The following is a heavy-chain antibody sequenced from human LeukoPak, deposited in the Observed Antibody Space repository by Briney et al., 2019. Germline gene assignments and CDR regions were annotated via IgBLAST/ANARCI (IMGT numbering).Heavy chain of an antibody. CDR3: AKAGLVRGGALDS. J-gene: IGHJ4*02. D-gene: IGHD4/OR15-4a*01. V-gene: IGHV3-30*02. Sequence: GGSLRLSCAASGFTFSSYAMHWVRQAPGKGLEWVSFIRYDGSNKYYADSVKGRFTISRDNSKNTLYLQMNSLRVGDTAVYYCAKAGLVRGGALDSWGQGTLVTVSS. CDR1: GFTFSSYA. CDR2: IRYDGSNK.